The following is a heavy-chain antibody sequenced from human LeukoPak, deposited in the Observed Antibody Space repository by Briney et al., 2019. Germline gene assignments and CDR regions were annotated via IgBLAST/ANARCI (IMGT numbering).Heavy chain of an antibody. V-gene: IGHV5-51*01. J-gene: IGHJ5*01. CDR3: VRTPTCSSGSCYPNWFDS. D-gene: IGHD2-15*01. CDR1: GYSFTNYW. Sequence: GESLKISCQGSGYSFTNYWIGWVRHIPGRGLDWMAIVYPGDSHTKYNPSFQGQVTISADKSSSTAYLQWISLRASDTAIYYCVRTPTCSSGSCYPNWFDSWGQGTLVTVSS. CDR2: VYPGDSHT.